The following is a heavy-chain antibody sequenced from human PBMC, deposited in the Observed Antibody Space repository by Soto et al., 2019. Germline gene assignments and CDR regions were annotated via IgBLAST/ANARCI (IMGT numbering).Heavy chain of an antibody. Sequence: QVQLQESGPGLVKPSQTLSLTCTVSGGSISSGDDYWSWIRQHPGKGLEWIGYIYYSGRTFYNPSLRCRVTLSVDTSKNQFSLEMTSVTAADTAVYYCGSAQDHIYGYSILSRVDNWGQGTLVTVSS. CDR3: GSAQDHIYGYSILSRVDN. J-gene: IGHJ4*02. D-gene: IGHD5-18*01. CDR2: IYYSGRT. CDR1: GGSISSGDDY. V-gene: IGHV4-31*03.